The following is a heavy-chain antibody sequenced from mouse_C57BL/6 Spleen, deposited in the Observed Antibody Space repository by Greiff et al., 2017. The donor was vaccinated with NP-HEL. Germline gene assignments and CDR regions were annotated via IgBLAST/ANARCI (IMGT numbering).Heavy chain of an antibody. V-gene: IGHV1-19*01. CDR1: GYTFTDYY. D-gene: IGHD2-2*01. CDR2: INPYNGGT. CDR3: AREEGLGRYGYDEGYYYAMDY. Sequence: VQLQQSGPVLVKPGASVKMSCKASGYTFTDYYMNWVKQSHGKSLEWIGVINPYNGGTSYNQKFKGKATLTVDKSSSTAYMELNSLTSEDSAVYYCAREEGLGRYGYDEGYYYAMDYWGQGTSVTVSS. J-gene: IGHJ4*01.